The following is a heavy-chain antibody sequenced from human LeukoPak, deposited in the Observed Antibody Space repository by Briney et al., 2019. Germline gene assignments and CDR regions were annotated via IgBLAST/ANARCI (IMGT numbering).Heavy chain of an antibody. Sequence: PGGSLRLSCAASGFTFSSYAMSWVRQAPGKGLEWVSSVSNSGDYIHYADSVKGRFTISRDNSKNSLYLQMNSLRAEDTAVYYCARALIGYYFDYWGQGTLVTVSS. D-gene: IGHD2-8*01. CDR3: ARALIGYYFDY. CDR1: GFTFSSYA. V-gene: IGHV3-21*06. CDR2: VSNSGDYI. J-gene: IGHJ4*02.